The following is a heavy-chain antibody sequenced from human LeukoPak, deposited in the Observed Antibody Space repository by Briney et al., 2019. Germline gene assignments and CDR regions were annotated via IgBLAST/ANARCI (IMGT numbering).Heavy chain of an antibody. Sequence: PGGSLRLSCAASGFTFSSYAMSWVRQAPGKGLEWVSSVSNSGDYIHYADSVKGRFTISRDNSKNSLYLQMNSLRAEDTAVYYCARALIGYYFDYWGQGTLVTVSS. D-gene: IGHD2-8*01. CDR3: ARALIGYYFDY. CDR1: GFTFSSYA. V-gene: IGHV3-21*06. CDR2: VSNSGDYI. J-gene: IGHJ4*02.